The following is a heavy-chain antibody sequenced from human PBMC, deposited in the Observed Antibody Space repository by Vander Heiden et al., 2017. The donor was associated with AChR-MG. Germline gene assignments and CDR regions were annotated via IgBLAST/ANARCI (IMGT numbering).Heavy chain of an antibody. V-gene: IGHV4-34*01. CDR1: GGSFSGYY. D-gene: IGHD6-13*01. CDR2: INHSGST. J-gene: IGHJ4*02. Sequence: QVQLQQWGAGLLKPSETLSLTCAVYGGSFSGYYWSWIRQPPGKGLEWIGEINHSGSTNYNPSLKSRVTISVDTSKNQFSLKLSSVTAADTAVYYCATRQAAGIEAGGHKNDYWGQGTLVTVSS. CDR3: ATRQAAGIEAGGHKNDY.